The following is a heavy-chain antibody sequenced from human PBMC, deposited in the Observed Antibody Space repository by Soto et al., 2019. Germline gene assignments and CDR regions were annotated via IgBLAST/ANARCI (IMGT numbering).Heavy chain of an antibody. CDR3: ARELQGLYYFDY. V-gene: IGHV1-3*01. D-gene: IGHD4-4*01. J-gene: IGHJ4*02. CDR2: INAGNGDS. CDR1: EYTFSSYT. Sequence: ASVTVSCKASEYTFSSYTLHWVRQAPGQRLEWMGWINAGNGDSKYSQKFQGRVSISRDTSASTASMELSSLTSEDTAVYYCARELQGLYYFDYWGQGTLVTVSS.